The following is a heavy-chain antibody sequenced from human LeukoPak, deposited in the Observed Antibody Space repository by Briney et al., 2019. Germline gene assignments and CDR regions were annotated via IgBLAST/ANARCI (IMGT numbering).Heavy chain of an antibody. CDR1: GYTFTSYD. D-gene: IGHD5-18*01. J-gene: IGHJ4*02. CDR2: MNPNSGNT. V-gene: IGHV1-8*01. Sequence: GASVTVSCKASGYTFTSYDINWVRQATGQGLEWMGWMNPNSGNTGYAQKFQGRVTMTRNTSISTAYMELSSLRSEDTAVYYCATRGYSYADLDYWGQGTLVTVSS. CDR3: ATRGYSYADLDY.